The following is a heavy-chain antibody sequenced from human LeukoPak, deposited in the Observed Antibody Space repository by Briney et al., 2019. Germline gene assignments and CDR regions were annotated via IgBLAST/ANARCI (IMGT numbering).Heavy chain of an antibody. CDR1: DGSISGYY. CDR2: IYYSGTT. Sequence: SETLSLTCSVSDGSISGYYWSWIRQPPGKGLEWIGYIYYSGTTNYNPSLKSRVTISVDTPKNQFSLKLSSVTAADTAVYYCARESALTRDDGAFDYWGQGTLVTVSS. CDR3: ARESALTRDDGAFDY. D-gene: IGHD7-27*01. V-gene: IGHV4-59*01. J-gene: IGHJ4*02.